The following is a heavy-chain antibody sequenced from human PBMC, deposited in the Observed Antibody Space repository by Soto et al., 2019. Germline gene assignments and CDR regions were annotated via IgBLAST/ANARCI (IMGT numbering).Heavy chain of an antibody. CDR1: GGSFSGYY. V-gene: IGHV4-59*01. CDR2: IYYSGST. CDR3: ARENYDILTGYYAPRYYYYGMDV. J-gene: IGHJ6*04. D-gene: IGHD3-9*01. Sequence: SETMSLTCAVYGGSFSGYYLSWIRQTPGKGLEWIGYIYYSGSTNYNPSLKSRVTISVDTSKNQFSLKLSSVTAADTAVYYCARENYDILTGYYAPRYYYYGMDVWGKGTTVTVSS.